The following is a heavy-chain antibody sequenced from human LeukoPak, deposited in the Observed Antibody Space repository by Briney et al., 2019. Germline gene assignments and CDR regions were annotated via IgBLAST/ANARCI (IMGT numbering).Heavy chain of an antibody. CDR2: ISSSSSYI. J-gene: IGHJ4*02. CDR3: ARDLGYDILTGDAY. Sequence: PGGSLRLSCAASGFTFSSYSMNWVRQAPGKGLEWVSSISSSSSYINYADSVKGRFTISRDNAKNSLYLQMNSLRAEDTAVYYCARDLGYDILTGDAYWGQGTLVTVSS. CDR1: GFTFSSYS. V-gene: IGHV3-21*01. D-gene: IGHD3-9*01.